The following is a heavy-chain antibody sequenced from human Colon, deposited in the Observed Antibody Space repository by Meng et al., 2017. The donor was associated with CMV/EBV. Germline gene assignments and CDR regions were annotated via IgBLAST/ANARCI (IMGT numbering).Heavy chain of an antibody. V-gene: IGHV3-33*01. CDR3: ARSLYGSGKDAFDY. CDR1: CFPFSYYG. J-gene: IGHJ4*02. Sequence: SCFPFSYYGIPWVRQAPGQGLEWVAAIWYDGNKKNYAESVKGRFSISRDNSKDTLYLQVNSLRAEDTAVYYCARSLYGSGKDAFDYLGQGTLVTVSS. D-gene: IGHD3-10*01. CDR2: IWYDGNKK.